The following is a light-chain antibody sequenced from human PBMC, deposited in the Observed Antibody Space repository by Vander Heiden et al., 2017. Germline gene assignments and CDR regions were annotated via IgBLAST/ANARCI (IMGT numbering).Light chain of an antibody. CDR1: QGISTH. Sequence: IQLTQSPSSLSASVGDRVTITCRASQGISTHLVWYQQKPGKAPKLLIYAASTLQSGVPLRFSGSGSGTDFTLTISSLQPEDFATYYCQQLNNYPITFGGGTEVVIK. J-gene: IGKJ4*01. V-gene: IGKV1-9*01. CDR2: AAS. CDR3: QQLNNYPIT.